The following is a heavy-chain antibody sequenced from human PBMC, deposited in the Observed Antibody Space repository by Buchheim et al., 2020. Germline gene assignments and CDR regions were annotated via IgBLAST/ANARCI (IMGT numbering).Heavy chain of an antibody. D-gene: IGHD4-11*01. J-gene: IGHJ4*02. CDR1: GFPFSDYY. CDR2: ISGTTSHT. Sequence: QVHLVESGGDLVKPGGSLRLSCKVSGFPFSDYYMSWIRQAPGKGLEWIAHISGTTSHTTYADSVKGRFTISRDNTKNLLFLQLNSRGADDTAIYYCARTVSFYFDSWGQGT. CDR3: ARTVSFYFDS. V-gene: IGHV3-11*05.